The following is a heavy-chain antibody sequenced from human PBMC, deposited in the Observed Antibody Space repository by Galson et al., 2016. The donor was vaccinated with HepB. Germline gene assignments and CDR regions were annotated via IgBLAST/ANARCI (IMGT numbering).Heavy chain of an antibody. CDR1: GGSISGSNYY. V-gene: IGHV4-39*01. CDR3: ATVIVVDGKMYNYYLDV. D-gene: IGHD3-22*01. J-gene: IGHJ6*03. CDR2: IYYSGST. Sequence: SETLSLTCNVSGGSISGSNYYWGWIRQPPGRGLEWIGSIYYSGSTNYNPSLERRITISVDTYKNHLSLSMSSVTAADTAVYYCATVIVVDGKMYNYYLDVWGKGTSVTVSS.